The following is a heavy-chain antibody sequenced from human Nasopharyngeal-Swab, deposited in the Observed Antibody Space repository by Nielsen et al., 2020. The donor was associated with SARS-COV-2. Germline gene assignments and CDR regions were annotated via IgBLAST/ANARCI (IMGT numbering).Heavy chain of an antibody. Sequence: GGSLRLSCAASGFTFSSYGMHWVRQAPGKGLEWVAVISHDGSNKYYADSVKGRFTISRDNSKNTLYLQMNSLRAEDTAVYYCARPLRYCSGGSCYSGWDYYYYYYMDVWGKGTTVTVSS. CDR3: ARPLRYCSGGSCYSGWDYYYYYYMDV. CDR1: GFTFSSYG. J-gene: IGHJ6*03. CDR2: ISHDGSNK. D-gene: IGHD2-15*01. V-gene: IGHV3-30*03.